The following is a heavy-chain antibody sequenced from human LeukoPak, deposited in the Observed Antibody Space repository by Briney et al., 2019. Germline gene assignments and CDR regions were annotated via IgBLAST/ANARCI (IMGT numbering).Heavy chain of an antibody. CDR3: AKDGDYYDFWSDY. CDR1: GGSISSYY. Sequence: SETLSLTCTVSGGSISSYYWSWIRQPPGKGLEWIGYIYYSGSTNYDPSLKSRVTISVDTSKNQFSLKLSSVTAADTAVYYCAKDGDYYDFWSDYWGQGTLVTVSS. J-gene: IGHJ4*02. V-gene: IGHV4-59*01. D-gene: IGHD3-3*01. CDR2: IYYSGST.